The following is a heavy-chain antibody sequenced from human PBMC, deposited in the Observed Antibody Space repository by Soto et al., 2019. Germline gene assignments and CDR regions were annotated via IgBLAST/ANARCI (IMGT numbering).Heavy chain of an antibody. CDR2: ISGSGGST. J-gene: IGHJ3*02. D-gene: IGHD2-2*01. V-gene: IGHV3-23*01. CDR1: GVTIISYA. Sequence: GVFMRLSSAASGVTIISYAMSWVRQAPGKGLEWVSAISGSGGSTYYADSVKGRFTISRDNSKNTLYLQMNSLRAEDTAVYYCAKDSYQLLVGAFDIWGQGTMVTVSS. CDR3: AKDSYQLLVGAFDI.